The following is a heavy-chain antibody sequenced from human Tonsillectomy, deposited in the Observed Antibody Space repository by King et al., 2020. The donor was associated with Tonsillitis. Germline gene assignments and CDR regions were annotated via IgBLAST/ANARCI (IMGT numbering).Heavy chain of an antibody. CDR3: AKLLRSGYHLYYMDV. Sequence: VQLVESGGGLIQPGGSLRLSCAASGFTFSSFAMTWVRQAPGKGLEWVSSIMDIAGGTYSADSVNGRFTISRDNSKNTLYLQVNGLSAEDTAVYYCAKLLRSGYHLYYMDVWGKGTTVTVSS. V-gene: IGHV3-23*04. CDR2: IMDIAGGT. CDR1: GFTFSSFA. D-gene: IGHD3-3*01. J-gene: IGHJ6*03.